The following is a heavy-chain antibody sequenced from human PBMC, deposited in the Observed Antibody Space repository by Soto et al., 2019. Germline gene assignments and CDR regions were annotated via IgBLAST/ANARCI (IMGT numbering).Heavy chain of an antibody. CDR1: GGSISSSSYY. CDR2: IYYSGST. J-gene: IGHJ6*02. V-gene: IGHV4-31*03. D-gene: IGHD6-13*01. Sequence: TSETLSLTCTVSGGSISSSSYYWGWIRQHPGKGLEWIGYIYYSGSTYYNPSLKSRVTISVDTSKNQFSLKLSSVTAADTAVYYCARDRGIAAAGTYYYYGMDVWGQGTTVTVSS. CDR3: ARDRGIAAAGTYYYYGMDV.